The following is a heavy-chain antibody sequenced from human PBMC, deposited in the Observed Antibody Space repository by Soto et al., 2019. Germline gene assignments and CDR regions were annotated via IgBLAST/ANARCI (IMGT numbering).Heavy chain of an antibody. J-gene: IGHJ4*02. CDR2: ISSTTNYI. Sequence: PGGSLRLSCAASGFTFSRYSMNWVRQAPGKGLEWASAISSTTNYIYYADSMEGRFTVSRDNAKNSVYLDMNSLSAEDTAGYYRARESEDLTSNFDYWGQGTLVNVSS. V-gene: IGHV3-21*01. CDR3: ARESEDLTSNFDY. CDR1: GFTFSRYS.